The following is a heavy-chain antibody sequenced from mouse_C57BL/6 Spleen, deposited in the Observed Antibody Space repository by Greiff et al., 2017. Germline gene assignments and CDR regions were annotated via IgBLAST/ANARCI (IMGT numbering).Heavy chain of an antibody. CDR2: IYPGDGDT. CDR1: GYAFSSSW. D-gene: IGHD2-3*01. J-gene: IGHJ2*01. V-gene: IGHV1-82*01. Sequence: QVQLQQSGPELVKPGASVKISCKASGYAFSSSWMNWVKQRPGKGLEWIGRIYPGDGDTNYNGKFKGKATLTADKSSSTAYMQLSSLTSEDSAVYFCARGGYDGYYVGYWGQGTTLTVSS. CDR3: ARGGYDGYYVGY.